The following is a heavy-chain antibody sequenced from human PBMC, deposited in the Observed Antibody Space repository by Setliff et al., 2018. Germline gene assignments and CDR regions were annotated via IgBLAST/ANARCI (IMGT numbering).Heavy chain of an antibody. CDR2: IRGRTDNYAT. CDR1: GFSFSGSA. Sequence: PPGGSLRLSCAAPGFSFSGSAVYWVRQASVKGLEWIGRIRGRTDNYATAYAASVRGRFTISRDDSKNTAYLQMNSLKTEDTAVYYCTFARDGYDVFDIWGQETMVTVSS. J-gene: IGHJ3*02. V-gene: IGHV3-73*01. D-gene: IGHD5-18*01. CDR3: TFARDGYDVFDI.